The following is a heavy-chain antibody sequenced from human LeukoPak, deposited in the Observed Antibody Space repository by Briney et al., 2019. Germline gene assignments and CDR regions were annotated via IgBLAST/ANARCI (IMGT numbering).Heavy chain of an antibody. V-gene: IGHV1-2*02. J-gene: IGHJ5*02. CDR3: ARDGRFHMVRGVPHNWFDP. CDR1: GYTFTGYY. D-gene: IGHD3-10*01. CDR2: INPNSGGT. Sequence: ASVKVSCKASGYTFTGYYMHWVRQAPGQGLEWMGWINPNSGGTNYAQKFQGRFTMTRDTSLSTAYMELRRLRSDDTAVYYCARDGRFHMVRGVPHNWFDPWGKGTLVTVSS.